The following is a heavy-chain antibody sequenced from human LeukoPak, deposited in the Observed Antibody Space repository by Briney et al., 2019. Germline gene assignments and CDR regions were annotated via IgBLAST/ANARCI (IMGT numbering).Heavy chain of an antibody. V-gene: IGHV3-64*02. CDR2: ITSNGGST. J-gene: IGHJ4*02. CDR3: VRWGYYSNYDY. D-gene: IGHD4-11*01. CDR1: GFSFSIFA. Sequence: PGGSLRLSCAASGFSFSIFAMHWVRQAPGKQPEYVSAITSNGGSTYYADSVKGRFTISRDNSKNTLYLQMGSLRPEDMAVYYCVRWGYYSNYDYWGQGTLVTVSS.